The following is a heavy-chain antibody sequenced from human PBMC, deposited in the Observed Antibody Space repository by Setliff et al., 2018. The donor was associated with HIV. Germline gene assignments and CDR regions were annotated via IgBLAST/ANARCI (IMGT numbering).Heavy chain of an antibody. Sequence: SETLSLTCSVSGGSFSGYYWSWIRQPPGKGLEWIGYIYVYNSERTNYNPSLTSRVTISVDTSRNQFSRKLTSVTAADTAIYYCARAVNFDYWGQGTQVTVSS. CDR1: GGSFSGYY. V-gene: IGHV4-59*01. J-gene: IGHJ4*02. CDR3: ARAVNFDY. D-gene: IGHD6-19*01. CDR2: IYVYNSERT.